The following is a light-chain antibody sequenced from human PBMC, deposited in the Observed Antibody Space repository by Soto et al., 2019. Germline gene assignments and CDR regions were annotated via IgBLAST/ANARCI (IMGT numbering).Light chain of an antibody. J-gene: IGKJ1*01. CDR1: QSVSSN. CDR2: GAS. CDR3: QHYNNWPPWT. Sequence: EIVMTQSPATLSVSPGERATLSCRASQSVSSNLAWYQQKPGKAPRLLIYGASTSATGIPARFSGSGSGTEFTLTISSLQSEDFAVYYCQHYNNWPPWTFGQGTKVEIK. V-gene: IGKV3-15*01.